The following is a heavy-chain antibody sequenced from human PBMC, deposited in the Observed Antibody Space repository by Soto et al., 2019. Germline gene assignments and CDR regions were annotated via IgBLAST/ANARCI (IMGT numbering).Heavy chain of an antibody. D-gene: IGHD3-16*01. CDR1: GGSLSSYY. CDR2: VHHSGST. V-gene: IGHV4-34*02. J-gene: IGHJ5*02. Sequence: QVHLQQWGAGLLRPSETLSLTCAVYGGSLSSYYWNWIRQSPGKGLEWIAEVHHSGSTNYNPSLKGRNTLSMKTSKSHFPPNLSSVTAAGPAVYYCAGGGDWFAPWGQGALVTVSS. CDR3: AGGGDWFAP.